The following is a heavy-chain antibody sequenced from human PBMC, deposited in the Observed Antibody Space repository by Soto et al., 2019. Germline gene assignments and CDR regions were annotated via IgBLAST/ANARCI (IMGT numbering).Heavy chain of an antibody. J-gene: IGHJ5*02. Sequence: SQPKSLTSTVSDGSISSGGYSWSWIRQPPGKGLEWIGYINHSGSTNYNPSLKSRVTISVDTSKNQFSLKLSSVTAADTAVYYCARGGYCSSTSCYGWFDPWGQGTLVTVSS. CDR1: DGSISSGGYS. V-gene: IGHV4-30-2*01. CDR3: ARGGYCSSTSCYGWFDP. CDR2: INHSGST. D-gene: IGHD2-2*01.